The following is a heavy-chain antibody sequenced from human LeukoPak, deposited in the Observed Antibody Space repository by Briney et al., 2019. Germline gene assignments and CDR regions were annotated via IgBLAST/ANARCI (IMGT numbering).Heavy chain of an antibody. CDR2: IYYSGTT. V-gene: IGHV4-59*01. J-gene: IGHJ5*02. Sequence: PSETLSLTCTVSGGSISTYFWSWIRQTPGKGLEWIRYIYYSGTTNYNPSLKSRVTMSVDTSKNQFSLKLSSVTAADTAVYYCARDPASNGWKNNWFDPWGPGTLVTVSS. D-gene: IGHD6-19*01. CDR1: GGSISTYF. CDR3: ARDPASNGWKNNWFDP.